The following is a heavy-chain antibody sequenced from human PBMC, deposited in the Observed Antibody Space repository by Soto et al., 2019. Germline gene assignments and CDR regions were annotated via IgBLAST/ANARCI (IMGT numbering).Heavy chain of an antibody. Sequence: EVQLVESGGGLVQPGGSLRLSCTASGFTFSSYWMNWVRQAPGKGLEWVGIIKGDGSEKFYVESVKGRFTISRDNAKNSLYLDMNRLRVKDTAIYFCARDFGGPWGQGTLVTVPS. CDR1: GFTFSSYW. D-gene: IGHD1-26*01. CDR3: ARDFGGP. V-gene: IGHV3-7*05. CDR2: IKGDGSEK. J-gene: IGHJ5*02.